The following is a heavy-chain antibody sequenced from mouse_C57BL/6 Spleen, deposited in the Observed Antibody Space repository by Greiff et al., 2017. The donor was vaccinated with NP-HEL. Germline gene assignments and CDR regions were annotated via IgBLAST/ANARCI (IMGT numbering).Heavy chain of an antibody. Sequence: VQLQQPGAELVKPGASVKLSCKASGYTFTSYWMHWVKQRPGQGLEWIGMIHPNSGSTNYNEKFKSKATLTVDKSSSTAYMQLSSLTSEDSAVYYCASRGIYYGSRRYFDVWGTGTTVTVSS. CDR2: IHPNSGST. V-gene: IGHV1-64*01. J-gene: IGHJ1*03. CDR3: ASRGIYYGSRRYFDV. D-gene: IGHD1-1*01. CDR1: GYTFTSYW.